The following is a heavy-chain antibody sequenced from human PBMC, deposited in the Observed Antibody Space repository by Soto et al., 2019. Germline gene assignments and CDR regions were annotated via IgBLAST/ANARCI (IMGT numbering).Heavy chain of an antibody. D-gene: IGHD3-22*01. CDR1: GGSFIGWF. CDR2: SNHSGST. Sequence: PLTYAVYGGSFIGWFCSWFRGPPGQELAGIGESNHSGSTNYNPSLNNRVPISVDTSKNHISLRVNSVTAADTAAYYCARGIAGIIVVERNAPDQYSLDSWGQGTLVTVSS. CDR3: ARGIAGIIVVERNAPDQYSLDS. V-gene: IGHV4-34*01. J-gene: IGHJ4*02.